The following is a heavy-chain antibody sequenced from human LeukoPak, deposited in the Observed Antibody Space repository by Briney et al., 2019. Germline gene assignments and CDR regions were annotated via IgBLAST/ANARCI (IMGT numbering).Heavy chain of an antibody. CDR3: ARGSAMVTGNDY. J-gene: IGHJ4*02. Sequence: GGSLRLSCEASGLTFSSYSMSWVRQAPGKGLEWVSGISSTGGSTFYADSVKGRFTISRDNSKNTLYLQMNSLRAEDTAVYYCARGSAMVTGNDYWGQGTLVTVSS. CDR1: GLTFSSYS. CDR2: ISSTGGST. D-gene: IGHD5-18*01. V-gene: IGHV3-23*01.